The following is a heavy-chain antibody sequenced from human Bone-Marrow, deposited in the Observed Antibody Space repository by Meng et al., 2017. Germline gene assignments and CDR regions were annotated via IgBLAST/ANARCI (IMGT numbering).Heavy chain of an antibody. Sequence: QIPLKEACPTLVKPTQTPTPTCTFSGFSLSTSGVGVGWIRQPPGKALEWLALIYWDDDKRYSPSLKSRLTITKDTSKNQVVLTMTNMDPVDTATYYCAHFYYDYVWGSYTTWGQGTLVTVSS. CDR3: AHFYYDYVWGSYTT. V-gene: IGHV2-5*02. D-gene: IGHD3-16*01. CDR2: IYWDDDK. CDR1: GFSLSTSGVG. J-gene: IGHJ5*02.